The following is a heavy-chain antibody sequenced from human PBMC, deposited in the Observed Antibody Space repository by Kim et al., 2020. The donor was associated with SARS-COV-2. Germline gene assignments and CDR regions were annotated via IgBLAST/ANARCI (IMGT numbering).Heavy chain of an antibody. CDR3: ARGTKAAAGTRRFGAFDI. D-gene: IGHD6-13*01. J-gene: IGHJ3*02. CDR1: GGSISSSSYY. CDR2: IYYSGST. V-gene: IGHV4-39*07. Sequence: SETLSLTCTVSGGSISSSSYYWGWIRQPPGKGLEWIGSIYYSGSTYYNPSLKSRVTISVDTSKNQFSLKLSSVTAADTAVYYCARGTKAAAGTRRFGAFDIWGQGTMVTVSS.